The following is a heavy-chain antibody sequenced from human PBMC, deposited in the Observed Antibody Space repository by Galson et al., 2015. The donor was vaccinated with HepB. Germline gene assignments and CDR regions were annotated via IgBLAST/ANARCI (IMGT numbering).Heavy chain of an antibody. D-gene: IGHD3-10*01. CDR1: GGSISSSNW. Sequence: ETLSLTCVVSGGSISSSNWWSWVRQPPGKGLEWIGEIYHSGSTNHSPSLKSRVTISVDKSKNQFSLKLNSVTAADTAVYYCATYGSGSYKYLQHWGQGTLVSVSS. CDR2: IYHSGST. V-gene: IGHV4-4*02. CDR3: ATYGSGSYKYLQH. J-gene: IGHJ1*01.